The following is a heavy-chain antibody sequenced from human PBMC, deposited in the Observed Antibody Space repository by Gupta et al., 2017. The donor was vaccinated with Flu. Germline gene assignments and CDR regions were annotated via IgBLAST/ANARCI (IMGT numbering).Heavy chain of an antibody. D-gene: IGHD3-22*01. J-gene: IGHJ1*01. V-gene: IGHV4-4*02. Sequence: QVQLQESGPGLVKPSGTLSLTCAASGGSISSSNWWSWVRQPPGKGLEWIGEIYHSGSTNYNPSLKSRVTISVDKSKNQFSLKLSSVTAADTAVYYCARASYDSSGYYPRVCFQHWGQGTLVTVSS. CDR2: IYHSGST. CDR3: ARASYDSSGYYPRVCFQH. CDR1: GGSISSSNW.